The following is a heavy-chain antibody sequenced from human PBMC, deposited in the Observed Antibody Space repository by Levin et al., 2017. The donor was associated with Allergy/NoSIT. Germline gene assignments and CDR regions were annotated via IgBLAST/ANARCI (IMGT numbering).Heavy chain of an antibody. D-gene: IGHD3-9*01. V-gene: IGHV3-30*04. CDR1: GFTFSSYA. CDR2: ISYDGSNK. J-gene: IGHJ6*02. Sequence: GGSLRLSCAASGFTFSSYAMHWVRQAPGKGLEWVAVISYDGSNKYYADSVKGRFTISRDNSKNTLYLQMNSLRAEDTAVYYCARDRGGVRNFDWLLGGSYYYGMDGWGQGTTVTVSS. CDR3: ARDRGGVRNFDWLLGGSYYYGMDG.